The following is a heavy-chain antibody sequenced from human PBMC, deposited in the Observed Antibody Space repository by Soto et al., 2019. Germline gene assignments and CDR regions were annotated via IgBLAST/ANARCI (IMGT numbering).Heavy chain of an antibody. CDR2: INPNSGGI. CDR1: GYTFTGYF. J-gene: IGHJ4*02. Sequence: ASVKVSCKASGYTFTGYFIHWVRQAPGQGLEWMGWINPNSGGINYAQKFQGRVTMTRDTSISTAYMELSRLRSDETAVYYCARWETETKDFDYWGQGTLVTVSS. D-gene: IGHD1-7*01. V-gene: IGHV1-2*02. CDR3: ARWETETKDFDY.